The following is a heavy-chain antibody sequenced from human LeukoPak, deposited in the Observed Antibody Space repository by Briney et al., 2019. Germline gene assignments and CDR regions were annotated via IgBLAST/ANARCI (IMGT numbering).Heavy chain of an antibody. D-gene: IGHD2-2*01. J-gene: IGHJ5*02. CDR2: INARGDT. CDR3: ARGQVPAARGYNWFDP. CDR1: GGSFSGYY. V-gene: IGHV4-34*01. Sequence: SETLSLTCAVYGGSFSGYYWSWIRQPPGKGLEWIGEINARGDTNYNPSLESRVTISVDTSKNQLSLRLTSMIAADTALYYCARGQVPAARGYNWFDPWGQGTLVTVSS.